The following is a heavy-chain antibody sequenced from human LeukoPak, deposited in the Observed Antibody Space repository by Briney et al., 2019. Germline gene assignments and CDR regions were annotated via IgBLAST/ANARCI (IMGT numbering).Heavy chain of an antibody. CDR1: GFTFSSYS. D-gene: IGHD2-21*02. V-gene: IGHV3-48*02. Sequence: PGGSLRLSCAASGFTFSSYSMNWVRQAPGKGREWVSYISSGSSTIYYADSVKGRFTISRDNAKNSLCLQMNSLRDEDTAVYYCARENIVVVTAIRDAFDIWGQGTMVTVSS. CDR3: ARENIVVVTAIRDAFDI. J-gene: IGHJ3*02. CDR2: ISSGSSTI.